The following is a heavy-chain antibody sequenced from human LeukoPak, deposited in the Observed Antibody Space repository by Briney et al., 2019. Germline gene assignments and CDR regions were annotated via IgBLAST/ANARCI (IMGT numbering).Heavy chain of an antibody. D-gene: IGHD3-10*01. CDR2: INPNSGGT. J-gene: IGHJ3*02. Sequence: GASVKVSCKASGYTFTGYYMHWVRQAPGQGLEWMGWINPNSGGTNYAQKFQGWVTMTRDTSISTAYMELGRLRSDDTAVYYCARAYYYGSGSPYAFDIWGQGTMVTVSS. V-gene: IGHV1-2*04. CDR1: GYTFTGYY. CDR3: ARAYYYGSGSPYAFDI.